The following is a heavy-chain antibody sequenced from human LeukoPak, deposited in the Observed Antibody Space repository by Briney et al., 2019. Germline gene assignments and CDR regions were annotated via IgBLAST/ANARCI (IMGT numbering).Heavy chain of an antibody. Sequence: GGSLRLSCAASGFTFSSYWMHWVRQAPGKGLVWVSRINSDGSSTSYADSVKGRFTISRDSAKNTLYLQMNSLRAEDTALYYCAGDSCSGGTCYFGYWGQGTLVTVST. V-gene: IGHV3-74*01. CDR1: GFTFSSYW. CDR3: AGDSCSGGTCYFGY. J-gene: IGHJ4*02. D-gene: IGHD2-15*01. CDR2: INSDGSST.